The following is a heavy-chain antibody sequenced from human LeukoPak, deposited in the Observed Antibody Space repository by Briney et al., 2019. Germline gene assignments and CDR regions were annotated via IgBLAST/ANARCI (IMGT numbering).Heavy chain of an antibody. V-gene: IGHV4-39*01. Sequence: SETLSLTCTVSGGSISSSSYYWGWIRQPPGKGLEWIGSIYYSGSTYYNPSLKSRVTISVDTSKNQFSLKLSSVTAADTAVYYCARRVGARGWGGFYYYYYYMDVWGKGTSVTISS. D-gene: IGHD1-26*01. CDR2: IYYSGST. J-gene: IGHJ6*03. CDR1: GGSISSSSYY. CDR3: ARRVGARGWGGFYYYYYYMDV.